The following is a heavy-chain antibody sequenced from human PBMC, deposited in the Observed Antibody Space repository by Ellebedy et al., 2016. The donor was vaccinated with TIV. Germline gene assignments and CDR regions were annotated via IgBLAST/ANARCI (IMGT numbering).Heavy chain of an antibody. D-gene: IGHD2-21*02. CDR2: IKSKTDGGTT. V-gene: IGHV3-15*01. CDR3: TTDRMYCGGDCAGDY. Sequence: GESLKISCAASGFTFSNAWMSWVRQAPGKGLEWVGRIKSKTDGGTTDYAAPVKGRFTISRDDSKNTLYLQMNSLKTEDTAVYYCTTDRMYCGGDCAGDYWGQGTLVTVSS. J-gene: IGHJ4*02. CDR1: GFTFSNAW.